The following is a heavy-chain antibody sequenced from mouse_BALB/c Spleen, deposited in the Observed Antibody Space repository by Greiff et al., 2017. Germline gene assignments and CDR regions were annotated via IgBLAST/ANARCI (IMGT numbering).Heavy chain of an antibody. CDR3: ARGIRYGSSSWFAY. Sequence: VHVKQSGAELVKPGASVKLSCTASGFNIKDTYMHWVKQRPEQGLEWIGRIDPANGNTKYDPKFQGKATITADTSSNTAYLQLSSLTSEDTAVYYWARGIRYGSSSWFAYWGQGTLVTVSA. D-gene: IGHD1-1*01. CDR2: IDPANGNT. CDR1: GFNIKDTY. J-gene: IGHJ3*01. V-gene: IGHV14-3*02.